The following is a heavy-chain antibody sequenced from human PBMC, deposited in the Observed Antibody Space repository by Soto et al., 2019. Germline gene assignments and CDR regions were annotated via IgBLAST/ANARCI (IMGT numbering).Heavy chain of an antibody. J-gene: IGHJ4*02. CDR1: GGTFSSYA. D-gene: IGHD2-15*01. Sequence: SVKVSCKASGGTFSSYAISWVRQAPGQGLEWMGGIIPIFGTANYAQKFQGRVTITADESTSTAYMELSSLRSEDMAVYYCARSVVVVADFFDYWGQGTLVTVSS. V-gene: IGHV1-69*13. CDR3: ARSVVVVADFFDY. CDR2: IIPIFGTA.